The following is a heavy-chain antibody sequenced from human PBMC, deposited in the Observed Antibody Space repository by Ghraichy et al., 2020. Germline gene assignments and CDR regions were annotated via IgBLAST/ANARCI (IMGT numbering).Heavy chain of an antibody. J-gene: IGHJ4*02. Sequence: ASVKVSCQTSGYTFENFGLNWVRQGPGRGLEWLGWISVYSGDTKYAQKSQGRLTLSTDTATTTAYLDLASLTSDDTGTYYCARGSRSWGDIDYWGQGTLVTVSS. D-gene: IGHD6-13*01. CDR1: GYTFENFG. V-gene: IGHV1-18*01. CDR3: ARGSRSWGDIDY. CDR2: ISVYSGDT.